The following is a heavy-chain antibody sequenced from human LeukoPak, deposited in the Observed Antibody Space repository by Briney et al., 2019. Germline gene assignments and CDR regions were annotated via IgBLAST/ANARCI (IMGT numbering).Heavy chain of an antibody. V-gene: IGHV1-69*04. Sequence: ASVKVSCKASGGTFSSYAISWVRQAPGQGLEWMGRIIPILGIANYAQKFQGRVTITADKSTSTAYMELSSLRSEDTAVYYCARDISNSYGFQAWFDPWGQGPLVTVSS. CDR2: IIPILGIA. CDR1: GGTFSSYA. D-gene: IGHD3-10*01. CDR3: ARDISNSYGFQAWFDP. J-gene: IGHJ5*02.